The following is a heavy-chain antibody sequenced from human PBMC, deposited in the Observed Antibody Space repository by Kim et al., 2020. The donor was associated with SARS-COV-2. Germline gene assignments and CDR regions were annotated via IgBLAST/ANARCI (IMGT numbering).Heavy chain of an antibody. CDR1: GGSFSGYY. Sequence: SETLSLTCAVYGGSFSGYYWSWIRQPPGKGLEWIGEINHSGSTNYNPSLKSRVTISVDTSKNQFSLKLSSVTAADTAVYYCARITSQLTTVTQHQQATHSVGDYWGQGTLVTVSS. D-gene: IGHD4-4*01. CDR3: ARITSQLTTVTQHQQATHSVGDY. J-gene: IGHJ4*02. CDR2: INHSGST. V-gene: IGHV4-34*01.